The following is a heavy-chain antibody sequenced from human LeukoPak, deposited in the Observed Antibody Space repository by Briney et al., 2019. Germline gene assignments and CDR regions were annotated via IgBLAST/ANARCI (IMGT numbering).Heavy chain of an antibody. CDR2: IRSKAYGGTT. Sequence: GGSLRLSCTASGFTFGDYAMSWFRQAPGKGLEWVGFIRSKAYGGTTEYAASVKGRFTISRDDSKSIASLQMNSLKTEDTAVYYCAHCSNISSYHYFDYWGQGTLVTVSS. CDR3: AHCSNISSYHYFDY. V-gene: IGHV3-49*03. CDR1: GFTFGDYA. J-gene: IGHJ4*02. D-gene: IGHD2-2*01.